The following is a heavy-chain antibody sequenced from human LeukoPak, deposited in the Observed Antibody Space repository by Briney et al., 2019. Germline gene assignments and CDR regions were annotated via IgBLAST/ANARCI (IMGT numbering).Heavy chain of an antibody. CDR2: ISAYNGNT. D-gene: IGHD6-13*01. CDR3: ARDLAAVWFDP. V-gene: IGHV1-18*01. J-gene: IGHJ5*02. Sequence: ASVKVSCKASGYTFTSYGISWVRQAPGQGLEWMGWISAYNGNTNYAQKLQGRVTVTTDTSTSTAYMELRSLRSDDTAAYYCARDLAAVWFDPWGQGTLVTVSS. CDR1: GYTFTSYG.